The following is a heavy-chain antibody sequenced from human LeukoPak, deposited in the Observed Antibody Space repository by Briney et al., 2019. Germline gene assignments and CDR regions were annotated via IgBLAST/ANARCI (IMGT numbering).Heavy chain of an antibody. V-gene: IGHV1-46*01. CDR1: GYTFTGYY. CDR3: ASGGWNDSSGMDV. CDR2: INPSGGST. J-gene: IGHJ6*03. D-gene: IGHD3-22*01. Sequence: ASVKVSCKASGYTFTGYYMHWVRQAPGQGLEWMGIINPSGGSTSYAQKFQGRVTMTRDMSTSTVYMELSRLRSEDTAVYYCASGGWNDSSGMDVWGKGTTVTVSS.